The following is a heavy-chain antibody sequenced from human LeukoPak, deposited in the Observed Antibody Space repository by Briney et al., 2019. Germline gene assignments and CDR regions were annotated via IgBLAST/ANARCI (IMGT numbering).Heavy chain of an antibody. V-gene: IGHV4-59*12. CDR1: GGSISSYY. CDR3: ARRRPVYSGATYFDY. CDR2: IYYSGST. J-gene: IGHJ4*02. Sequence: SETLSLTCTVSGGSISSYYWSWIRQPPGKGLEWIGYIYYSGSTNYNPSLKGRVTISVDTSKNQFSLKLSSVTAADTAVYYCARRRPVYSGATYFDYWGQGTLVTVSS. D-gene: IGHD1-26*01.